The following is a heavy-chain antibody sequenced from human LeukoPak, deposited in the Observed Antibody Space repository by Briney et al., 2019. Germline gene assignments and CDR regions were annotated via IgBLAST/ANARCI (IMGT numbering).Heavy chain of an antibody. CDR1: GGSISSSSYY. Sequence: SETLSLTCTVSGGSISSSSYYWGWIRQPPGKGLEWIGEINHSGSTNYNPSLKSRITISVDTSKNQFSLKLISVTAADTAVYYCARKVSIRGGFHWGQGTLVTVSS. V-gene: IGHV4-39*07. J-gene: IGHJ4*02. D-gene: IGHD2-21*01. CDR2: INHSGST. CDR3: ARKVSIRGGFH.